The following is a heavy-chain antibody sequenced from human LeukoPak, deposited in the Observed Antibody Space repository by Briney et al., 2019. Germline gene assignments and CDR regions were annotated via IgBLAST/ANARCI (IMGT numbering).Heavy chain of an antibody. D-gene: IGHD3-9*01. Sequence: SETLSLTCTVSGGSISSGSYYWSWIRQPAGKGLEWIGRIYTSGSTNYNPSLKSRVTISVDTSKNQFSLKLSSVTAADTAVYYCARDVKYYDILTGYYTPGAFDIWGQGTMVTVSS. CDR2: IYTSGST. CDR3: ARDVKYYDILTGYYTPGAFDI. CDR1: GGSISSGSYY. V-gene: IGHV4-61*02. J-gene: IGHJ3*02.